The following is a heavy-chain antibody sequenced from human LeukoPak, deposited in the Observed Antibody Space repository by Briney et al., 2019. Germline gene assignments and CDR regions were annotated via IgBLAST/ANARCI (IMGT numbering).Heavy chain of an antibody. D-gene: IGHD1-14*01. CDR1: GFTISTND. V-gene: IGHV3-53*01. CDR2: LYSDGNT. J-gene: IGHJ4*02. Sequence: GGSLRLSCAVSGFTISTNDMSCCRQAPGKGLEWVSVLYSDGNTKYADSVQGRFTISRDNSKNTLYLEMNSLSPDDTAVYYCARGVEPLAANTLAYWGQGTLVTVSS. CDR3: ARGVEPLAANTLAY.